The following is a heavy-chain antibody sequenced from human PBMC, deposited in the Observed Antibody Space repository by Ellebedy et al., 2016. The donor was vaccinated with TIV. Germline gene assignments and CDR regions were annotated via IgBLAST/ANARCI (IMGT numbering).Heavy chain of an antibody. CDR1: GFSFTKHG. CDR2: TSYDDSVQ. D-gene: IGHD2-21*01. V-gene: IGHV3-30*19. Sequence: GESLKISCAASGFSFTKHGMHWVRQAPGKGLEWVSLTSYDDSVQYYADSVKGRFTISRDNSKNTLYLQISSLRPDDTALYFCARGRYLSRHSLDVWGQGTTVTVSS. J-gene: IGHJ6*02. CDR3: ARGRYLSRHSLDV.